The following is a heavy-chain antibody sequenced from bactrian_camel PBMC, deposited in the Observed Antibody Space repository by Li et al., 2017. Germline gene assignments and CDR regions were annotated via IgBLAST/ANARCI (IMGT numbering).Heavy chain of an antibody. D-gene: IGHD1*01. J-gene: IGHJ4*01. V-gene: IGHV3S42*01. CDR2: ITNDGATT. Sequence: VQLVESGGRLVQPGGSLKLACSASGFTFSYYFMTWVRQAPGKGLEWVASITNDGATTVYADSVKGRFTIARDNANDAMYLQMDSLKSEDTALYYCAAGRAGSSYWGQGTQVTVS. CDR1: GFTFSYYF. CDR3: AAGRAGSSY.